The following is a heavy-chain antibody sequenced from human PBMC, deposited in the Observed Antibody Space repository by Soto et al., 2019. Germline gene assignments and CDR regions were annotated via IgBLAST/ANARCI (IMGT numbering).Heavy chain of an antibody. CDR1: GYTFTSYG. D-gene: IGHD3-10*01. J-gene: IGHJ6*03. V-gene: IGHV1-18*01. CDR3: ARVSELRTMGYYYYYMDV. Sequence: ASVKVSCKASGYTFTSYGISWVRQAPGQGLEWMGWISAYNGNTNYAQKLQGRVTMTTDTSTSTAYMELRSLRSDDTAVYYCARVSELRTMGYYYYYMDVWGKGTTVTVSS. CDR2: ISAYNGNT.